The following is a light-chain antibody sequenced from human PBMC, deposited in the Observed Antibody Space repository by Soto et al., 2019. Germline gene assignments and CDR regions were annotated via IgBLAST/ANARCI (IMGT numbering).Light chain of an antibody. Sequence: AIRMTQSTSSLSASTGDRVTITCRASQGISSYLAWYQQKPGKAPKLLIYAASTLQSGVPSMFSGSGSGTDFTLTISCLQSEDFATYYCQQYYSYPLTFGGGTNGEIK. CDR2: AAS. V-gene: IGKV1-8*01. J-gene: IGKJ4*01. CDR3: QQYYSYPLT. CDR1: QGISSY.